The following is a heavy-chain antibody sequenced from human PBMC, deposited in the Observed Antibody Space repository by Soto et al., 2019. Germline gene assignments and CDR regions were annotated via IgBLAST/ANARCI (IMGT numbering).Heavy chain of an antibody. J-gene: IGHJ4*02. D-gene: IGHD3-10*01. CDR2: IWYDGSNK. Sequence: QVQLVESGGGVVQPGRSLRLSCAASGFTFSSYGMHWVRQAPGKGLEWVAVIWYDGSNKYYADSVKGRFTISRDNSKNTLYLQMHSLRAEDTAVYYCARDWFTMVRGVLDYWGQGTLVTVSS. CDR1: GFTFSSYG. V-gene: IGHV3-33*01. CDR3: ARDWFTMVRGVLDY.